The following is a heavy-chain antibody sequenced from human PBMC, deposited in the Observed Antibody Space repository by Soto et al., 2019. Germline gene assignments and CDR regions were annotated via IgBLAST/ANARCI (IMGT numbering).Heavy chain of an antibody. CDR2: IIPMFAAA. CDR3: AISIAIVPAAIRFWFFDL. V-gene: IGHV1-69*01. J-gene: IGHJ2*01. D-gene: IGHD2-2*01. CDR1: GGTFNNYG. Sequence: QVQLVQSGAEVKKPGSSVKVSCQPSGGTFNNYGINWVRQAPGQGPEWMGGIIPMFAAANYAEKLQGRLTITADESTNTAYMELSSLRSEDTAMYYCAISIAIVPAAIRFWFFDLWGRGTPVTVSS.